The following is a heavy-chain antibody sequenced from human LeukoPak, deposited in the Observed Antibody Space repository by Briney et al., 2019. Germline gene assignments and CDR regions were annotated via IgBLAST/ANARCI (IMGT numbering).Heavy chain of an antibody. CDR1: GFTFADYA. D-gene: IGHD3-22*01. CDR3: PRDWYQVYSDSSGYFYPDY. V-gene: IGHV3-49*04. J-gene: IGHJ4*02. CDR2: FRSKPQSGTT. Sequence: GGSRRPSCRASGFTFADYAMSWVGQSPGKGLGWVGFFRSKPQSGTTECSASVKGRFTISRADSKRIAYLQLNSLNTEDTAVYSCPRDWYQVYSDSSGYFYPDYWGPGNLVTVSS.